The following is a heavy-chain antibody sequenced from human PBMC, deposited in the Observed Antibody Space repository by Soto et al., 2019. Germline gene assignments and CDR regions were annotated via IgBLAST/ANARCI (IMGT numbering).Heavy chain of an antibody. CDR3: ASSGGPEGDWFDP. Sequence: KASETLSLTCAVYGGSFSGYFWSWIRQPPGKGLEWIGEINHSGSTNYSPSLKSRVSISADTSKNEFSLRLYSVTAADTAVYYCASSGGPEGDWFDPWGPGTLVTVSS. J-gene: IGHJ5*02. D-gene: IGHD2-15*01. CDR1: GGSFSGYF. CDR2: INHSGST. V-gene: IGHV4-34*09.